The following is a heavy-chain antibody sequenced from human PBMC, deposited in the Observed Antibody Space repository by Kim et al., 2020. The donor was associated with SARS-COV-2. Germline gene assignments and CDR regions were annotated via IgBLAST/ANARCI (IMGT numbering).Heavy chain of an antibody. J-gene: IGHJ4*02. D-gene: IGHD3-10*01. V-gene: IGHV3-30*01. CDR3: ARDVRRYYGSGSGLDY. Sequence: SVEGRFTISQDNSKNTLYLQRNSLRAEDTAVYYCARDVRRYYGSGSGLDYWGQGTLVTVSS.